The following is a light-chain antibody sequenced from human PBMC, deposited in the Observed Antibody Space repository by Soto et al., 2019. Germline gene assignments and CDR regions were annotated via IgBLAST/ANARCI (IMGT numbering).Light chain of an antibody. CDR3: CSYAGSRTLVV. CDR1: SSDVGSYNL. V-gene: IGLV2-23*01. CDR2: EGS. J-gene: IGLJ2*01. Sequence: QSVLTQPASVSGSPGQSITISCTGTSSDVGSYNLVSWYQQHPGKAPKLMIYEGSKRPSGVSNRFSGSKSGNTASLTISGLQAEDEADYYFCSYAGSRTLVVFGGGTKLTVL.